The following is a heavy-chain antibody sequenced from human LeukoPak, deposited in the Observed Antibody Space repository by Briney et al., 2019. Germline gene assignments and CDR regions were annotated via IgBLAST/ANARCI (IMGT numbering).Heavy chain of an antibody. D-gene: IGHD3-3*01. CDR1: GFTFNEYG. J-gene: IGHJ4*02. V-gene: IGHV3-30*02. Sequence: GGSLRLSFASSGFTFNEYGMHWVRQAPGKGLEWVAFIRYDGSNKYYADSVKGRFTISRDNSKNTLYLQMNSLRAEDTAVYYCAKDRGLRFLECHDYWGQGTLVTVSS. CDR2: IRYDGSNK. CDR3: AKDRGLRFLECHDY.